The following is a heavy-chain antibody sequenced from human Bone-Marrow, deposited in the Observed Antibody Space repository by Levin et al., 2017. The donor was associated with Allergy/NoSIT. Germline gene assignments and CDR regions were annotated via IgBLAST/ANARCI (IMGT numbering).Heavy chain of an antibody. Sequence: PGGSLRLSCAASGFTFSNFGVHWVRQAPGKGLEWVAVIWYDGSNKYYADSVKGRFTISRDNSKKTLYLQMNSLRAEDTAVYYCARGGRHDVLTGYSGYYFDYWGQGTLVTVSS. J-gene: IGHJ4*02. V-gene: IGHV3-33*01. D-gene: IGHD3-9*01. CDR1: GFTFSNFG. CDR2: IWYDGSNK. CDR3: ARGGRHDVLTGYSGYYFDY.